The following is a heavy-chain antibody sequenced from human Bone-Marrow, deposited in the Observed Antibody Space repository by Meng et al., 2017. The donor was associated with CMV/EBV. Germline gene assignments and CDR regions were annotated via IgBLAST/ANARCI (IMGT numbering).Heavy chain of an antibody. D-gene: IGHD1-1*01. V-gene: IGHV3-21*01. CDR3: ARRGWNWDDGTHYFDY. CDR2: ISSSSTYI. J-gene: IGHJ4*02. Sequence: GESLKISCAASGFGFSSYSMAWVRQAPGKGPGWVSSISSSSTYIYFADSVKGRFTISRDNSKKSVYLHMNDLRAEDTAVYFCARRGWNWDDGTHYFDYWGQGALVTVSS. CDR1: GFGFSSYS.